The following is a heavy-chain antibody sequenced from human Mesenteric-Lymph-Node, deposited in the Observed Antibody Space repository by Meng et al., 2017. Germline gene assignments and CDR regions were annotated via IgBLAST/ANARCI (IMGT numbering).Heavy chain of an antibody. V-gene: IGHV1-2*06. CDR2: INLNSGGT. J-gene: IGHJ4*02. CDR1: GYTFTGYY. Sequence: QVQLVQSGAEVKKPGASVKVSCKASGYTFTGYYIHGVRQAPGQGLEWMGRINLNSGGTNYVQKFQGRVTMTWDTSISAAQMELSSLRSDDTAVYYCAAFYYESSGYFRADYWGQGILVTVSS. CDR3: AAFYYESSGYFRADY. D-gene: IGHD3-22*01.